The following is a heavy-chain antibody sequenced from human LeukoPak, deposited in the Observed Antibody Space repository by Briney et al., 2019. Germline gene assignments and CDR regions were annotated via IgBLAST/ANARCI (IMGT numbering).Heavy chain of an antibody. CDR2: IKQDGSEK. Sequence: GGSLRLSCAASGFTFSSYWMSWVRQAPGKGLEWVANIKQDGSEKYYVDSVKGRFTISRDNAKNSLYLQMNSLRAEDTALYYCARDDSSGWSAGLDYWGQGTLVTVSS. CDR3: ARDDSSGWSAGLDY. V-gene: IGHV3-7*03. J-gene: IGHJ4*02. CDR1: GFTFSSYW. D-gene: IGHD6-19*01.